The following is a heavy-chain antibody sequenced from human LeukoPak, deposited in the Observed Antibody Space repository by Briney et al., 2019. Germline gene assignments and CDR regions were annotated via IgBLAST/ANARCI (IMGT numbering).Heavy chain of an antibody. J-gene: IGHJ4*02. Sequence: GASVKVSCKASGYTFTSYDINWVRQATGQGLEWMGWMNPNSGNTGYAQKFQGRVTMTRDTSISTVYMELSGLRSEDTAVYYCARSSVLLWFGELLRYFDYWGQGTLVTVSS. V-gene: IGHV1-8*01. CDR2: MNPNSGNT. CDR1: GYTFTSYD. CDR3: ARSSVLLWFGELLRYFDY. D-gene: IGHD3-10*01.